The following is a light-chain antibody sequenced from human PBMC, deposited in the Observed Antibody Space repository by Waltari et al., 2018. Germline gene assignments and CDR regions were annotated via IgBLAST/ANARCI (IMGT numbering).Light chain of an antibody. Sequence: DIVVTQSPLSLTVTPGEPASISCRSSQSLLHRHGNNYLDWYLQKPGQSQQLLIYLGSNRASGVPDRFSGSGSGTDFTLRISRVEAEDVGVYYCMQSLQTLLTFGQGTKVEIK. CDR1: QSLLHRHGNNY. J-gene: IGKJ1*01. CDR2: LGS. V-gene: IGKV2-28*01. CDR3: MQSLQTLLT.